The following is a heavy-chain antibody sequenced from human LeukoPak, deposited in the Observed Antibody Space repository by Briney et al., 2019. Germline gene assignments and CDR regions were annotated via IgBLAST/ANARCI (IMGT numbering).Heavy chain of an antibody. CDR1: GFTFSSYA. Sequence: HPGGSLRLSCAASGFTFSSYAMSWVRQAPGKGLEWVSAISGSGDSTYYGDSVKGRFTISRDNSKNTLYLQMNSLRAEDTAVYYCAKPRPLDSSSWSHGDYWGQGTLVTVSS. CDR3: AKPRPLDSSSWSHGDY. CDR2: ISGSGDST. D-gene: IGHD6-13*01. J-gene: IGHJ4*02. V-gene: IGHV3-23*01.